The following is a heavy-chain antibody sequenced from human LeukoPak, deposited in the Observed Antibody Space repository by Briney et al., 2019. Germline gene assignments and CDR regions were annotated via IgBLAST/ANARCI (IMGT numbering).Heavy chain of an antibody. J-gene: IGHJ4*02. CDR3: ARGRNGLIWFGELER. Sequence: SVKVSCKASGGTFSNYVISWARQAPGQGLEYMGGIIPIFGTANYAQKFQGRVTITADESKSTAYMEMSSLRSEDTAVYYCARGRNGLIWFGELERWGQGTLVTVPS. V-gene: IGHV1-69*13. CDR2: IIPIFGTA. D-gene: IGHD3-10*01. CDR1: GGTFSNYV.